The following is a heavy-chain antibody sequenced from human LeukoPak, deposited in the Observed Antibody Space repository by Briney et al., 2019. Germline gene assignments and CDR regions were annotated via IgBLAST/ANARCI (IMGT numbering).Heavy chain of an antibody. J-gene: IGHJ5*02. CDR3: TRGGDIVVVPAAMYNWFDP. Sequence: GESLRLSCAASGFTFSSYAMSWVRQAPGKGLEWVSAISGSGGSTYYADSVKGRFTISRDNSKNTLYLQMNSLKTEDTAVYYCTRGGDIVVVPAAMYNWFDPWGQGTLVTVSP. CDR2: ISGSGGST. CDR1: GFTFSSYA. V-gene: IGHV3-23*01. D-gene: IGHD2-2*01.